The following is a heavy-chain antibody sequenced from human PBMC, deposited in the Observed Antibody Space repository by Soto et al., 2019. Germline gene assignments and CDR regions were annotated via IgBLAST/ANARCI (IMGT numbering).Heavy chain of an antibody. Sequence: ASVKVSCKASGYTFTGYYMHWVRQAPGQGLEWMGWINPNSGGTNYAQKFQGWVTMTRDTSISTAYMELSSLRSEDTAVYYCARGLFMVRGVIITSLHFDYWGQGTLVTVSS. CDR1: GYTFTGYY. CDR2: INPNSGGT. D-gene: IGHD3-10*01. CDR3: ARGLFMVRGVIITSLHFDY. J-gene: IGHJ4*02. V-gene: IGHV1-2*04.